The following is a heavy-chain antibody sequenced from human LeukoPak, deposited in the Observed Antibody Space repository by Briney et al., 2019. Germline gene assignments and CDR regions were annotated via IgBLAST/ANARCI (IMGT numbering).Heavy chain of an antibody. V-gene: IGHV1-46*01. D-gene: IGHD1-26*01. CDR3: ARDSTPTYYSGTYYFEY. CDR1: GYTFASYY. J-gene: IGHJ4*02. CDR2: INPSGGTT. Sequence: GASVKVSCKASGYTFASYYMHWVRQAPGQGLEWMGIINPSGGTTTYAQKFQGRVTMTRDTSTSTVYMELSSLRSEDTAVYYCARDSTPTYYSGTYYFEYRGQGTLVTVSS.